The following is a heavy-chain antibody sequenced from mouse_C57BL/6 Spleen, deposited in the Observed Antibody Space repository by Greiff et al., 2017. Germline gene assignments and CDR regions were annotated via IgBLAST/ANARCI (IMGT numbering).Heavy chain of an antibody. CDR2: INPNNGGT. CDR1: GYTFTDYY. CDR3: ARSLYYYGSFYYAMDY. V-gene: IGHV1-26*01. D-gene: IGHD1-1*01. J-gene: IGHJ4*01. Sequence: VQLQQSGPELVKPGASVKISCKASGYTFTDYYMNWVKQSHGKSLEWIGDINPNNGGTSYNQKFKGKATLTVDKSSSTAYMELRSLTSEDSAVYYCARSLYYYGSFYYAMDYWGQGTSVTVSS.